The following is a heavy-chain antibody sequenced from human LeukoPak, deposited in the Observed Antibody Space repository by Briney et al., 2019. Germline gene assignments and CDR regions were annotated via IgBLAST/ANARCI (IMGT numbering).Heavy chain of an antibody. J-gene: IGHJ6*02. V-gene: IGHV4-30-2*01. CDR2: IYHSGST. CDR3: ARDSSSGWYRPQGMDV. CDR1: GGSISSGGYS. D-gene: IGHD6-19*01. Sequence: PWETLSLTCAVSGGSISSGGYSWSWIRQPPGKGLEWIGYIYHSGSTYYNPSLKSRVTISVDKSKNQFSLKLSSVTAADTAVYYCARDSSSGWYRPQGMDVWGQGTTVTVSS.